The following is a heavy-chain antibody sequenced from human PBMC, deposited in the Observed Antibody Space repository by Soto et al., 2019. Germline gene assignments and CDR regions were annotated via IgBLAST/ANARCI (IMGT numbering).Heavy chain of an antibody. CDR1: GFTFSSYA. V-gene: IGHV3-30-3*01. D-gene: IGHD2-21*02. CDR2: ISYDGSNK. J-gene: IGHJ3*02. Sequence: QVQLVESGGGVVQPGRSLRLSCAASGFTFSSYAMHWVRQAPGKGLEWVAVISYDGSNKYYADSVKGRFTISRDNSKNTLYLQMNSLTAEDTAVYYCATHIVVVTAIHAFDIWGQGTMVTVSS. CDR3: ATHIVVVTAIHAFDI.